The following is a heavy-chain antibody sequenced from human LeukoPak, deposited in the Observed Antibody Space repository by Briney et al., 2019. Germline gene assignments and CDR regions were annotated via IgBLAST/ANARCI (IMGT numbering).Heavy chain of an antibody. CDR2: IRSKAYGGTT. CDR3: TRMNYYYGMDV. V-gene: IGHV3-49*04. Sequence: PGRSLRLSCTASGFTFGDYAMSWVRQAPGKGLEWVGFIRSKAYGGTTEYAASVKGRFTISRDDSKSIAYLQMNSLKTEDIAVYYCTRMNYYYGMDVWGQGTTVTVSS. J-gene: IGHJ6*02. CDR1: GFTFGDYA.